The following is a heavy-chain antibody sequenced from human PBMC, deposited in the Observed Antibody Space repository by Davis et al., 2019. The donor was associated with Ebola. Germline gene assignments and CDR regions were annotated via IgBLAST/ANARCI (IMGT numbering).Heavy chain of an antibody. J-gene: IGHJ6*02. CDR2: IYPGDSDT. D-gene: IGHD2-15*01. CDR3: ARQYCSGGSCYSGDYYYYGMDV. CDR1: GYSFTSYW. V-gene: IGHV5-51*01. Sequence: GESLKISCKGSGYSFTSYWIGWVRQMPGKGLEWMGIIYPGDSDTRYSPSFQGQVTISADKSISTAYLQWSSLKASDTAMYYCARQYCSGGSCYSGDYYYYGMDVWGQGTTVTVSS.